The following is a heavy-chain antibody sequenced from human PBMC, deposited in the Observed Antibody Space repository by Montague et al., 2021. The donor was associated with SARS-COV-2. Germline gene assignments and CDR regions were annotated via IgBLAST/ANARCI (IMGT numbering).Heavy chain of an antibody. CDR3: ARDRGGNYYFDY. CDR1: GFTVSSNY. Sequence: SLLLSWAASGFTVSSNYMSWVRQAPVKGLEWVSVIYSGGSTYYADSVKGRFTISRDNSKNTLYLQMNSLRAEDTAVYYCARDRGGNYYFDYWGQGTLVTVSS. J-gene: IGHJ4*02. D-gene: IGHD1-7*01. V-gene: IGHV3-53*01. CDR2: IYSGGST.